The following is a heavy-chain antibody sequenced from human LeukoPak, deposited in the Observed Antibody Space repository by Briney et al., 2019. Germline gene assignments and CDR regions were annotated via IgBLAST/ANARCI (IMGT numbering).Heavy chain of an antibody. CDR2: INPNSGGT. Sequence: ASVKVSCKASGYTFTSYAMNWVRQAPGQGLEWMGWINPNSGGTNYAQKFQGRVTMTRDTSISTAYMELSRLRSDDTAVYYCARDQLGLWSWGQGTLVTVSS. D-gene: IGHD2-21*01. J-gene: IGHJ4*02. CDR1: GYTFTSYA. CDR3: ARDQLGLWS. V-gene: IGHV1-2*02.